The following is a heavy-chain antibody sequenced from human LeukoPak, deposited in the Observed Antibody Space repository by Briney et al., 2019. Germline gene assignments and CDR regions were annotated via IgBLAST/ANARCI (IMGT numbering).Heavy chain of an antibody. Sequence: GGSLRLSCAASGFTFSTYAVSWVRQAPGKGLEWFSGISVKSNRTYYADSVEGRFTISTDISKNTLYLQMNSLSAEDTAIYYCAKDLYTVPGACDKWGQGTQVTVSS. J-gene: IGHJ4*02. CDR2: ISVKSNRT. D-gene: IGHD6-19*01. CDR1: GFTFSTYA. V-gene: IGHV3-23*01. CDR3: AKDLYTVPGACDK.